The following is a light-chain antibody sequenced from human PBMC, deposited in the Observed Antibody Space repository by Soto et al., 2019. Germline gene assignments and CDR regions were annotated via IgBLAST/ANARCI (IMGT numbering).Light chain of an antibody. J-gene: IGKJ1*01. V-gene: IGKV3-20*01. Sequence: EIVLTQSPGSLSLSPGERATLTCRASQSVSSNYLAWYQRKPGQAPRLLIYGASIRSTDIPKRFSGSGSGTDFTLTINRLEPEDFAVYFCQQSGVSPPTFGHGTKLEIK. CDR3: QQSGVSPPT. CDR2: GAS. CDR1: QSVSSNY.